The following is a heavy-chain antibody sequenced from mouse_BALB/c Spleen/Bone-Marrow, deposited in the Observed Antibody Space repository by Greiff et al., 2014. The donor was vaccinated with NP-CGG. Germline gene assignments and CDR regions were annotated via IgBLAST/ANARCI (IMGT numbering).Heavy chain of an antibody. CDR2: IDTSDSYT. J-gene: IGHJ3*01. Sequence: QVQLQQPGAELVMPGASVKMSCRASGYTFTDYWMHWVKQRPGQGLEWIGAIDTSDSYTSYNQKFKGKATLTVDESSSTAYMQLSSLTSEDSAVDYGARSDYRYDPFAYWGQGTLVTVSA. D-gene: IGHD2-14*01. CDR1: GYTFTDYW. V-gene: IGHV1-69*01. CDR3: ARSDYRYDPFAY.